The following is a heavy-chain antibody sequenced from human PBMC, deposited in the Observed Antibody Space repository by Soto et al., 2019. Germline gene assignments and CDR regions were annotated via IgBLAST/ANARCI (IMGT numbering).Heavy chain of an antibody. D-gene: IGHD3-3*01. CDR1: GDSINTAGYY. V-gene: IGHV4-31*03. CDR2: IYYSGST. CDR3: ARVQTIFGIITVFDY. J-gene: IGHJ4*02. Sequence: QVQLQESGPGLVKPSQTLSLTCTVSGDSINTAGYYWSWLRQHPGQGLEWIGNIYYSGSTNYNPSLKSRVTISIDTSKNHFSLNLTSVTAADTAVYYCARVQTIFGIITVFDYLGQGTLVTVSS.